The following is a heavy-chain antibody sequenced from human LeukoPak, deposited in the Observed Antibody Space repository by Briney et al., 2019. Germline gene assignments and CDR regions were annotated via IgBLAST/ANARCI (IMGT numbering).Heavy chain of an antibody. D-gene: IGHD5-18*01. V-gene: IGHV5-51*01. CDR1: GYSFTSYW. CDR2: IYPGDSDT. Sequence: GESLKISCKGSGYSFTSYWIGWVRQMPGKGLEWMGIIYPGDSDTRYSPSFQGQVTISADKSINAAYLQWSSLKASDTAMYYCASQTLRLGYGPGFMDAFDIWGQGTMVTVSS. CDR3: ASQTLRLGYGPGFMDAFDI. J-gene: IGHJ3*02.